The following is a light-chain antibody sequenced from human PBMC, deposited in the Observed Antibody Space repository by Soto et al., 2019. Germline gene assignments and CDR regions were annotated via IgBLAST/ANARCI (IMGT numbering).Light chain of an antibody. V-gene: IGLV2-14*01. CDR1: SSDVGGYHS. CDR2: EVS. Sequence: QSALTQPASVSGSPGQSITISCTGTSSDVGGYHSVSWYQQHPGIAPKLMIYEVSNRTSGVSNRFSGSKSGNTASLTISGLQAEYEADYYFSSYTTSSTRVFGGGTKLTVL. CDR3: SSYTTSSTRV. J-gene: IGLJ2*01.